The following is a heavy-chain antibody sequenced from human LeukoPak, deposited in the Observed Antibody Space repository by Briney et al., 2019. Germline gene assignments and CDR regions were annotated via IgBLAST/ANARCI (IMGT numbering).Heavy chain of an antibody. J-gene: IGHJ4*02. Sequence: GGSLRLSCVASGFPFKGYWMTWVRKSPGKGLDWVANIKPDGSETNYLDSLKGRFTIYRDNARDSLFLEMNNLRVDDTAVYYCARDGGELWPLDEWGQGILVTVSS. D-gene: IGHD3-10*01. V-gene: IGHV3-7*01. CDR3: ARDGGELWPLDE. CDR2: IKPDGSET. CDR1: GFPFKGYW.